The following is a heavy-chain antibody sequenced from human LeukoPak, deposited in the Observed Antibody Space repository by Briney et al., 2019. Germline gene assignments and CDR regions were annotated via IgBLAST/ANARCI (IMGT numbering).Heavy chain of an antibody. CDR2: IIPIFGTA. Sequence: SVKVSCKASGGTFSSYAISWVRQAPGQGLEWMGGIIPIFGTANYAQKFQGRFTITADESTSTAYMELSSLRSEDTAVYYCARDLDLAAAGTFDYWGQGTLVTVSS. V-gene: IGHV1-69*01. CDR3: ARDLDLAAAGTFDY. J-gene: IGHJ4*02. D-gene: IGHD6-13*01. CDR1: GGTFSSYA.